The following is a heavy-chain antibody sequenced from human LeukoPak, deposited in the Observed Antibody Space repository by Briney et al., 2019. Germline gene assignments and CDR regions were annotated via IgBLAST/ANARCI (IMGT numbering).Heavy chain of an antibody. J-gene: IGHJ5*02. D-gene: IGHD2-2*01. CDR1: GGTFSSYA. CDR3: AREAYCSSTSCRRNWFDP. CDR2: ISAYNGNT. V-gene: IGHV1-18*01. Sequence: GSSVKVSCKASGGTFSSYAISWVRQAPGQGLEWMGWISAYNGNTNYAQKLQGRVTMTTDTSTSTAYMELRSLRSDDTAVYYCAREAYCSSTSCRRNWFDPWGQGTLVTVSS.